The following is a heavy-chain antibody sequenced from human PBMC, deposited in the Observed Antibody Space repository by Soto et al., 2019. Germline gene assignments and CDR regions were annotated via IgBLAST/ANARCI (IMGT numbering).Heavy chain of an antibody. CDR1: GGSISSGDYY. J-gene: IGHJ4*02. Sequence: SETLSLTCTVSGGSISSGDYYWSWIRQPPGKGLEWIGYIYYSGSTYYNPSLKSRVTISVDTSKNPFSLKLSSVTAADTAVYYCARESAYYYDSSGYLDYWGQGTLVTVSS. CDR2: IYYSGST. CDR3: ARESAYYYDSSGYLDY. V-gene: IGHV4-30-4*01. D-gene: IGHD3-22*01.